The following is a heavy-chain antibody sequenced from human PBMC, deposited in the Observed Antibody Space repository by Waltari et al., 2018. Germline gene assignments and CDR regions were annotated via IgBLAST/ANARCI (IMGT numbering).Heavy chain of an antibody. CDR3: AKDHSSGWYFPGY. Sequence: QVQLVESGGGVVQPGGSLRRSCAASGFTFSSYGMHCVRQAPGKGLEWVAFIRYDGSNKYYADSVKGRFTISRDNSKNTLYLQMNSLRAEDTAVYYCAKDHSSGWYFPGYWGQGTLVTVSS. CDR2: IRYDGSNK. D-gene: IGHD6-19*01. V-gene: IGHV3-30*02. CDR1: GFTFSSYG. J-gene: IGHJ4*02.